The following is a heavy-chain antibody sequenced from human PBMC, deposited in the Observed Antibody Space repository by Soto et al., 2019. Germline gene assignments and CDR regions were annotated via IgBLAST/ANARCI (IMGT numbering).Heavy chain of an antibody. D-gene: IGHD6-13*01. Sequence: VQLVESGGGVVQPGRSLRLSCAASGFTFSSYAMHWVRQAPGKGLEWVAVISYDGSNKYYADSVKGRFTISRDNSKNTLYLQMNSLRAEDTAVYYCASLGGIAAAGFFDYWGQGTLVTVSS. J-gene: IGHJ4*02. CDR2: ISYDGSNK. CDR3: ASLGGIAAAGFFDY. V-gene: IGHV3-30-3*01. CDR1: GFTFSSYA.